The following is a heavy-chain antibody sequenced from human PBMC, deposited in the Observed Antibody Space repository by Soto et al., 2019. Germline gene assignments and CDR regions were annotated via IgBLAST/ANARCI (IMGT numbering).Heavy chain of an antibody. CDR2: IFYSGST. Sequence: SETLSVTCTVSGGSISSSGCYWGWIRQPPGKGLEWIGSIFYSGSTYYNPSLKSRVTISVDTSKNQFSLKLSSVTAADTAVYYCARHLTYCSAGSCYSDFPYYGMDVWGQGTTVTVSS. CDR1: GGSISSSGCY. V-gene: IGHV4-39*01. CDR3: ARHLTYCSAGSCYSDFPYYGMDV. J-gene: IGHJ6*02. D-gene: IGHD2-15*01.